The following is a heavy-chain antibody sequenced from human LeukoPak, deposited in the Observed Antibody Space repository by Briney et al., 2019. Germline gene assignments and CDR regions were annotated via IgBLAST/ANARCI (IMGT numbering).Heavy chain of an antibody. CDR1: GFTFSSYE. CDR3: ARGRKIQLWSYWYFDL. V-gene: IGHV3-48*03. CDR2: ISSSGSTI. J-gene: IGHJ2*01. D-gene: IGHD5-18*01. Sequence: PGGSLRLSCAASGFTFSSYEMNWVRQAPGKWLEWVSYISSSGSTIYYADSVKGRFTISRDNAKNSLYLQMNSLRAEDTAVYYCARGRKIQLWSYWYFDLWGRGTLVTVSS.